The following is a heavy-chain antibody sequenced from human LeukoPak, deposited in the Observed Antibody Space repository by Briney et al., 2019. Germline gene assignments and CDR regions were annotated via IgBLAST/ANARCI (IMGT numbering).Heavy chain of an antibody. J-gene: IGHJ6*03. V-gene: IGHV4-4*02. CDR2: IYHSGSS. Sequence: PSGTLSLTCAVSGGSISSSNWSWVRQPPGKGLEWIGTIYHSGSSNYNPSLKSRVTISVDKSKNQFSLKLNSVTAADTAVYYCARGDPYYGSGSYYPYYYYYMDVWGKGTTVTVSS. CDR1: GGSISSSNW. D-gene: IGHD3-10*01. CDR3: ARGDPYYGSGSYYPYYYYYMDV.